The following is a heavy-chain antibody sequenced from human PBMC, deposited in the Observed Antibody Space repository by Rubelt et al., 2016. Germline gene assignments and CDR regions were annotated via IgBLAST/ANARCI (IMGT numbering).Heavy chain of an antibody. D-gene: IGHD6-19*01. CDR2: INSDGSSK. Sequence: QVPGKGLVWVSRINSDGSSKSYVDSVKGRFTISRDNAKNTLYMQMNSLRDEDAAVYYCVRVYTSGPWRLDNWGQGTLVTVSS. J-gene: IGHJ4*02. CDR3: VRVYTSGPWRLDN. V-gene: IGHV3-74*01.